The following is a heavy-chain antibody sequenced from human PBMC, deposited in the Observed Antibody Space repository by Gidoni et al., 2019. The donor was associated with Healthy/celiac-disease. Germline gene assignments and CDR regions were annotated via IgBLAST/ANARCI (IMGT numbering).Heavy chain of an antibody. J-gene: IGHJ5*02. CDR2: IFPGDSDT. CDR1: GYSFTSYW. CDR3: ARQLGYCSSTSCQKGNWFDP. D-gene: IGHD2-2*01. V-gene: IGHV5-51*01. Sequence: EVQLVPSGAEVKKPGESLKISCKGSGYSFTSYWIGWVRQMPGKGLEWMGIIFPGDSDTRYSPSFQGQVTISADKSISTAYLQWSSLKASDTAMYYCARQLGYCSSTSCQKGNWFDPWGQGTLVTVSS.